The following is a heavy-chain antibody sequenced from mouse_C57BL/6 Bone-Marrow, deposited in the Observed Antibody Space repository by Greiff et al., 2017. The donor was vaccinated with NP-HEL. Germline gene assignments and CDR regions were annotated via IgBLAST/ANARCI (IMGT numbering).Heavy chain of an antibody. V-gene: IGHV1-69*01. CDR2: IDPSDSYT. J-gene: IGHJ1*03. Sequence: QVQLQQPGAELVMPGASVKLSCTASGYTFTSYWMHWVKQSPGQGLEWIGEIDPSDSYTNYHQTFKGKSTWTVDKSSSAAYMQLSSLTSEDSAVYDCARYWYFDVWGTGTTVTVSS. CDR3: ARYWYFDV. CDR1: GYTFTSYW.